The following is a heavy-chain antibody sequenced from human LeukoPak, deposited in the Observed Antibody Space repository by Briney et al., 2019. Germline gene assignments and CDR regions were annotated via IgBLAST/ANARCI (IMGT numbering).Heavy chain of an antibody. V-gene: IGHV1-24*01. CDR2: FDPEDGET. CDR1: GYTLTELS. D-gene: IGHD2/OR15-2a*01. CDR3: ATHRTTHYYMDV. Sequence: ASVKVSCKVSGYTLTELSMHWVRQAPGKGLEWKGGFDPEDGETIYAQKFQGRVTMTEDTSTDTAYMELSSLRSEDTAVYYCATHRTTHYYMDVWGKGTTVTVSS. J-gene: IGHJ6*03.